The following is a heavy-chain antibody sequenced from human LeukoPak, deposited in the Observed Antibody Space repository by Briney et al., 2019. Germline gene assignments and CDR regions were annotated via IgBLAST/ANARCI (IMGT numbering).Heavy chain of an antibody. J-gene: IGHJ4*02. V-gene: IGHV3-23*01. D-gene: IGHD1-14*01. CDR1: GFTLRTYA. Sequence: GGSLRLSCADSGFTLRTYALSWVRQAPGKGLEWVSTISASADNTYYADSVKGRFTISRDNSKNTQYLQMNSLRAEDTAVYYCAKSNTESQTTVGNWGQGTLVSVSS. CDR3: AKSNTESQTTVGN. CDR2: ISASADNT.